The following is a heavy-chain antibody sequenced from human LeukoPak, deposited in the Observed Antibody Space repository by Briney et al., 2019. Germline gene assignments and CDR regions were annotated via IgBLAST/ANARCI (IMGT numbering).Heavy chain of an antibody. CDR1: GGSMRHCY. D-gene: IGHD3-3*01. CDR3: ARGSRYKPDFFDD. CDR2: VYDNGSS. Sequence: PSETPSLTCSVSGGSMRHCYWIWLRQTPEQGLEWIRYVYDNGSSNSRSSLRSRVSMLVDTSKNEFSLKSSSVTAADTAVYFCARGSRYKPDFFDDWGLGTPVTVSS. J-gene: IGHJ4*02. V-gene: IGHV4-59*01.